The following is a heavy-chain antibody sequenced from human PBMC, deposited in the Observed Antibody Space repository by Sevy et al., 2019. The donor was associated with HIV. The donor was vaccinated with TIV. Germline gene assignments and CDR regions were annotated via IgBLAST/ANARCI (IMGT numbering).Heavy chain of an antibody. CDR3: ARDVGYCSGGSCRYYYYGMDV. CDR2: ISYDGSNK. V-gene: IGHV3-30-3*01. CDR1: GFTFSSYA. Sequence: GGSLRLSCAASGFTFSSYAMHWVRQAPGKGLEWVAVISYDGSNKYYADSVKGRFTISRDNSKNTLYLQMNSLRAEDTDVYYCARDVGYCSGGSCRYYYYGMDVWGQGTTVTVSS. D-gene: IGHD2-15*01. J-gene: IGHJ6*02.